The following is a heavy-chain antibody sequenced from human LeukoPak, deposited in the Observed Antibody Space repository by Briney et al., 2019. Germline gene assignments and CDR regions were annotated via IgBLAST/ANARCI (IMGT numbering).Heavy chain of an antibody. CDR1: RFSFSSYG. J-gene: IGHJ4*02. CDR3: ARDLSFGGFDY. CDR2: LQYDRTNV. Sequence: PGGSLRLSCAASRFSFSSYGMHWVRQAPGKGLEWVAYLQYDRTNVQYADSVRGRFTISRDNSKNILYLQMNSLRAEDTGVYYCARDLSFGGFDYWGQGTLVTVSS. V-gene: IGHV3-30*02. D-gene: IGHD3-3*01.